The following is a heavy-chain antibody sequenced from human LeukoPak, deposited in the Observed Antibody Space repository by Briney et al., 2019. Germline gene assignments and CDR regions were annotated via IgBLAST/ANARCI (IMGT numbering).Heavy chain of an antibody. CDR3: AKGDSSSVPQKGPDY. CDR2: INPNSGGT. V-gene: IGHV1-2*02. Sequence: GASVKVSCKASGYTFTGYYMHWVRPAPGQGLEWMGWINPNSGGTNYAQKFQGRVTMTRDTSISTAYMELSRLRSDDTAVYYCAKGDSSSVPQKGPDYWGQGTLVTVSS. J-gene: IGHJ4*02. CDR1: GYTFTGYY. D-gene: IGHD6-13*01.